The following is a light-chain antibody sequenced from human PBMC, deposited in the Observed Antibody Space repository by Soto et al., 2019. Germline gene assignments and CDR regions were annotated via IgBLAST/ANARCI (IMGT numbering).Light chain of an antibody. CDR3: QQYGTSQT. Sequence: EIVLTQSPDTLSLSPGERATLSCRASQSVRTNYLAWYQQKRGQAPRLLIYGASYRATGIADRFSGSGSGTDFTLTINILEPEDFAVYYCQQYGTSQTFGGGTKVEI. CDR2: GAS. V-gene: IGKV3-20*01. J-gene: IGKJ4*01. CDR1: QSVRTNY.